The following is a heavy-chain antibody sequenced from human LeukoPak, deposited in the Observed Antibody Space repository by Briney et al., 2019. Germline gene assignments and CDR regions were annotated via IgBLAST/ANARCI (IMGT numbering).Heavy chain of an antibody. CDR2: INPNSGGI. Sequence: ASVKVSCKASGYTFTGHYIHWVRQAPGQGLEWMGWINPNSGGINDAVKLQGRVTMTRVTSISTAYMELSRLRPDDTAVYYCARLPTYNWNDYGLDVWGQGTTVTVSS. CDR3: ARLPTYNWNDYGLDV. CDR1: GYTFTGHY. V-gene: IGHV1-2*02. D-gene: IGHD1-1*01. J-gene: IGHJ6*02.